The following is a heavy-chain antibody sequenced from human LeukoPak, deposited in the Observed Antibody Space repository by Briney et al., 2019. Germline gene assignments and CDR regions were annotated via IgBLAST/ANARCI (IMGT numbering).Heavy chain of an antibody. CDR2: IIPIVGTT. CDR1: GGTFSSYA. Sequence: PRASVKVSCKASGGTFSSYAFSWVRQAPGQGLEWMGGIIPIVGTTNYAQKFQGRVTITADESTSTAYMELSSLRSEDTAVYYCARAPFEYSGSWTRFDYWGQGTLVTVSS. J-gene: IGHJ4*02. D-gene: IGHD6-13*01. V-gene: IGHV1-69*13. CDR3: ARAPFEYSGSWTRFDY.